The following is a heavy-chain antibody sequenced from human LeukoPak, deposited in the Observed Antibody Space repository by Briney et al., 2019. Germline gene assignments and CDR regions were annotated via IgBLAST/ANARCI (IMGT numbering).Heavy chain of an antibody. Sequence: SETLSLTCAVSGVSIGTGRDSWSWIRQPPGRGLEWIGYIYNTRSTYYNPSLKSRVTISLDRSKNHFSLQLGSVTAADTAVYYCARGKEADYYDSSATEYYFDYWGQGALVTVSS. D-gene: IGHD3-22*01. V-gene: IGHV4-30-2*01. CDR2: IYNTRST. J-gene: IGHJ4*02. CDR3: ARGKEADYYDSSATEYYFDY. CDR1: GVSIGTGRDS.